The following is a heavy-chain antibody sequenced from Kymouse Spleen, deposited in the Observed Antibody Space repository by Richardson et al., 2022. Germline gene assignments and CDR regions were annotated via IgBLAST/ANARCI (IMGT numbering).Heavy chain of an antibody. D-gene: IGHD6-6*01. V-gene: IGHV4-34*01. CDR1: GGSFSGYY. J-gene: IGHJ6*02. CDR2: INHSGST. Sequence: QVQLQQWGAGLLKPSETLSLTCAVYGGSFSGYYWSWIRQPPGKGLEWIGEINHSGSTNYNPSLKSRVTISVDTSKNQFSLKLSSVTAADTAVYYCARGGIAARPDGMDVWGQGTTVTVSS. CDR3: ARGGIAARPDGMDV.